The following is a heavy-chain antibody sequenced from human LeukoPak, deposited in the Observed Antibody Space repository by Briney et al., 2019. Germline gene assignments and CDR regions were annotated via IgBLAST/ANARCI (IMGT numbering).Heavy chain of an antibody. V-gene: IGHV3-48*01. J-gene: IGHJ4*02. CDR3: ARSLIIVSSRESYYFDY. D-gene: IGHD2-21*01. CDR1: GFTFSSDS. Sequence: GGSLRLSCAASGFTFSSDSMNWVRQAPGKGREWVSYISSSSSTIYYADSVKGRFTISRDNAKNSLYLQMNSLRAEDTAVYYCARSLIIVSSRESYYFDYWGQGTLVTVSS. CDR2: ISSSSSTI.